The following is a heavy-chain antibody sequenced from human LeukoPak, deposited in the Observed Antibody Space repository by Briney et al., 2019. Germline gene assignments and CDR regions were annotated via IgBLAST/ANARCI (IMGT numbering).Heavy chain of an antibody. CDR3: SRRRHTIYPALFDY. J-gene: IGHJ4*02. V-gene: IGHV3-15*01. D-gene: IGHD3-9*01. CDR1: GFTFSSAW. CDR2: SKSKTDGGTA. Sequence: GRSLRLSCAASGFTFSSAWMSWVRQAPGSGLDWVGRSKSKTDGGTADYAAPVKGRFTISRDDSRNTLYLQMNSLKTEDTAVFSCSRRRHTIYPALFDYWGQGTLVTVSS.